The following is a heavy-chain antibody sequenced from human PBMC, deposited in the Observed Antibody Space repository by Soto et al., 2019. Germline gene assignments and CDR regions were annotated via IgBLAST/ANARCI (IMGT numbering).Heavy chain of an antibody. CDR3: AGALGVGASYYFQH. D-gene: IGHD1-26*01. CDR2: INAGNGNT. J-gene: IGHJ1*01. Sequence: QVQLVQSGAEVKKPGASVKVSCKASGYTFTSYAMHWVRQAPGQRLEWMGWINAGNGNTKYSQKFQGRVTITRDTSASTAYMELSSLRSEDTAVYYCAGALGVGASYYFQHWGQGTLVTVSS. CDR1: GYTFTSYA. V-gene: IGHV1-3*01.